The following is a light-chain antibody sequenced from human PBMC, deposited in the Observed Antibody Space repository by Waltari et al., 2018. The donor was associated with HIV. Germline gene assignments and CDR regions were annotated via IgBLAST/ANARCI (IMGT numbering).Light chain of an antibody. Sequence: QSALTQPASVSGSPGQSITISCTGASSDVGGYNYVSWYQHHPGKAPKLIIYEVTNRPSGVSHRFSGYKSGNPASLTISGLQPEDEADYYCSSYSSTNTLGVFGGGTILTVL. CDR3: SSYSSTNTLGV. CDR1: SSDVGGYNY. CDR2: EVT. V-gene: IGLV2-14*01. J-gene: IGLJ3*02.